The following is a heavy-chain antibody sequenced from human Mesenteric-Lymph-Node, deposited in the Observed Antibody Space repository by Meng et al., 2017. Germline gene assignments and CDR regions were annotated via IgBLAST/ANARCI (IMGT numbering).Heavy chain of an antibody. CDR1: GGSFRSGDYY. CDR3: ARDRTTGRYFDY. CDR2: IYYSGST. Sequence: QVELPESGPGLVKPSQTLSLTCTFSGGSFRSGDYYWSWIRQPPGKGLEWIGYIYYSGSTYYTPSLKSRVTISVDTSKNQFSLKLSSVTAADTAVYYCARDRTTGRYFDYWGQGTLVTVSS. V-gene: IGHV4-30-4*01. J-gene: IGHJ4*02. D-gene: IGHD4-11*01.